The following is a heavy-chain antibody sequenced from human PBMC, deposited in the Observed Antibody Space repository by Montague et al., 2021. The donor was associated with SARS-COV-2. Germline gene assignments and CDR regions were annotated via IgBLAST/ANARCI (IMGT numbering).Heavy chain of an antibody. V-gene: IGHV3-23*01. D-gene: IGHD3-9*01. Sequence: SLRLSCAASGFTFSSYAMSWVRQAPGKGLEWVSAISGSGGSTYYADSVKGRFTISRDNSKNTLYLQMNSLRAEDTAVYYCAKEGGYDILTGYYPNRRYFDYWGQGTLVTVSS. CDR2: ISGSGGST. CDR3: AKEGGYDILTGYYPNRRYFDY. J-gene: IGHJ4*02. CDR1: GFTFSSYA.